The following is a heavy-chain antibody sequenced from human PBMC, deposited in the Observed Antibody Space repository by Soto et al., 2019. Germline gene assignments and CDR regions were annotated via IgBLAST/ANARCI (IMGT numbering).Heavy chain of an antibody. CDR3: ARALYRSGTYYAFDN. CDR2: ISAYNGNT. J-gene: IGHJ4*02. CDR1: GYTPTNYD. Sequence: QVHLVQSGAEVKTPGASVKVSCQTSGYTPTNYDIGWVRQAPGQGLEWMGWISAYNGNTNYAQKLQGRLTMTTDTTTRTAYMELRSLRSDDTAVYYCARALYRSGTYYAFDNWGQGTLVTVSS. D-gene: IGHD1-26*01. V-gene: IGHV1-18*01.